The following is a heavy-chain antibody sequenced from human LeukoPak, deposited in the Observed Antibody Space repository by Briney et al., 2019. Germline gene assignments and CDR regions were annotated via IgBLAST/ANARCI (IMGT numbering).Heavy chain of an antibody. Sequence: ASVKVSCKASAYTFTSYGISWVRQAPGQGLEWMGWISAYNGNTNYAQKLQGRVTMTTDTSTSTAYMELRSLRSDDTAVYYCARSPGYSSSWNFDYWGEGTLVTVSS. CDR1: AYTFTSYG. J-gene: IGHJ4*02. V-gene: IGHV1-18*01. D-gene: IGHD6-13*01. CDR2: ISAYNGNT. CDR3: ARSPGYSSSWNFDY.